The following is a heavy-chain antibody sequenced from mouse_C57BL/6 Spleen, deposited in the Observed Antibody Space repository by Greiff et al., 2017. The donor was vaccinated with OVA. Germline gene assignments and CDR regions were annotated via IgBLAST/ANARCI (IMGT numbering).Heavy chain of an antibody. J-gene: IGHJ2*01. CDR1: GFTFSSYG. D-gene: IGHD1-1*01. CDR3: ARQEDYGSKFDY. V-gene: IGHV5-6*01. CDR2: ISSGGSYT. Sequence: EVQGVESGGDLVKPGGSLKLSCAASGFTFSSYGMSWVRQTPDKRLEWVATISSGGSYTYYPDSVKGRFTISRDNAKNTLYLQMSSLKSEDTAMYYCARQEDYGSKFDYWGQGTTLTVSS.